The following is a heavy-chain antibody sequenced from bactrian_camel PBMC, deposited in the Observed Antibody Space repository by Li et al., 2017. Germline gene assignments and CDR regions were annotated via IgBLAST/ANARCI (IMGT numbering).Heavy chain of an antibody. CDR3: AASDRGFGLREDWYAY. J-gene: IGHJ4*01. Sequence: HVQLVESGGGAVQAGGSLRLSCAVSGVTLGRNCMGWFRQRPGKDREGLAVLWIGGATTTYADSVKGRFTITRDKAKDLVYLQMNGLKPEDTGMYYCAASDRGFGLREDWYAYWGQGTQVTVS. D-gene: IGHD1*01. CDR1: GVTLGRNC. CDR2: LWIGGATT. V-gene: IGHV3S1*01.